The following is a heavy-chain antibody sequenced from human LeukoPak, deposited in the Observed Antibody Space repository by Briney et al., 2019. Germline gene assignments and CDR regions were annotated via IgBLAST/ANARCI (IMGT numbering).Heavy chain of an antibody. Sequence: SVKVSCKASGGTFSSYAISWVRQAPGQGLAWMGGIIPMFGTTNYALKFQGRVTITADESTSTAYMELSSLESEDTAVYYCARVAQRDSNLYGMDVWGQGTTVTVSS. J-gene: IGHJ6*02. V-gene: IGHV1-69*13. CDR2: IIPMFGTT. CDR1: GGTFSSYA. CDR3: ARVAQRDSNLYGMDV. D-gene: IGHD4-11*01.